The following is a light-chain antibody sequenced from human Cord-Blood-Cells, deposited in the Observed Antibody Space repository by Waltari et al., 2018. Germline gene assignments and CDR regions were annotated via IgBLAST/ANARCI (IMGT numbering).Light chain of an antibody. Sequence: QSALTQPASVSGSPGQSLTISCTGTSIDVGSYNLVPWYQQHPGKAPKLMIYEGSKRPSGVSNRFSGSKSGNTASLTISGLQAEDEADYYCCSYAGSSTFYVFGTGTKVTVL. CDR1: SIDVGSYNL. CDR3: CSYAGSSTFYV. J-gene: IGLJ1*01. CDR2: EGS. V-gene: IGLV2-23*01.